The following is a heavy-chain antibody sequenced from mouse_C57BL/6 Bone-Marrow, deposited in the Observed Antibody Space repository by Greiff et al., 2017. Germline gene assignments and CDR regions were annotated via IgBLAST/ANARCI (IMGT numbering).Heavy chain of an antibody. CDR2: IYPGGGYT. V-gene: IGHV1-63*01. J-gene: IGHJ4*01. Sequence: QVQLQQSGAELVRPGTSVKMSCKASGYTFTNYWIGWAKQRPGHGLEWIGDIYPGGGYTNYNEKFKGKATLTADKSSSTAYMQFSSLTSEDSAIYYCARGGDYDGDAMDYWGQGNSVTVSS. CDR3: ARGGDYDGDAMDY. CDR1: GYTFTNYW. D-gene: IGHD2-4*01.